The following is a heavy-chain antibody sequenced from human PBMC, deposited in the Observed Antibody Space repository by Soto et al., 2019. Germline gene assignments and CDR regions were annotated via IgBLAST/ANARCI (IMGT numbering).Heavy chain of an antibody. Sequence: LRLSCAASGFTFSSYAMGWVRQAPVKGLEWVSAISGSGGSTYYADSVKGRFTISRDNSKNTLYLQMNSLRAEDTAVYYCAKDRRRYYDFWSGYLTFDYWGQGTLVTVSS. J-gene: IGHJ4*02. CDR1: GFTFSSYA. CDR3: AKDRRRYYDFWSGYLTFDY. CDR2: ISGSGGST. D-gene: IGHD3-3*01. V-gene: IGHV3-23*01.